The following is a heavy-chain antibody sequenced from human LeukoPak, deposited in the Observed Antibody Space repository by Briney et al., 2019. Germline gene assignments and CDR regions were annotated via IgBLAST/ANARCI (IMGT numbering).Heavy chain of an antibody. CDR3: ARDDYEWPYIAAAGWFDP. Sequence: GRSLRLSCAASEFTFSSYGMHWVRQAPGKGLEWVAVISYDGSNEYYADSVKGRFTISRDSSKNTLYLQMNSLRAEDTAVYYCARDDYEWPYIAAAGWFDPWGQGTLVTVSS. CDR1: EFTFSSYG. J-gene: IGHJ5*02. CDR2: ISYDGSNE. V-gene: IGHV3-30*03. D-gene: IGHD6-13*01.